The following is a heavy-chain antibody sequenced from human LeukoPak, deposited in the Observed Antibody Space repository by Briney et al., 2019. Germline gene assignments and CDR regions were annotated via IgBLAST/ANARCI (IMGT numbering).Heavy chain of an antibody. Sequence: GGSLRLSCAASGFTFSSYGMHWVRQAPGKGLEWVAVIWYDGSNKYYADSVKGRFTISRDNSKSTLYLQMNSLRAEDTAVYYCARSPGEGAAFDYWGQGTLVTVSS. J-gene: IGHJ4*02. CDR1: GFTFSSYG. CDR3: ARSPGEGAAFDY. CDR2: IWYDGSNK. V-gene: IGHV3-33*01. D-gene: IGHD1-26*01.